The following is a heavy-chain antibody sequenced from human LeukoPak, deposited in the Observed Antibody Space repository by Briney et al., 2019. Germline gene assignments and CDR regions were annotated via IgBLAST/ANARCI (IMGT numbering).Heavy chain of an antibody. V-gene: IGHV3-9*01. CDR3: ASRTDY. Sequence: GGSLRLSCAASGFVFSSYAMNWVRQAPGKGLEWVSGISWNSGSIGYADSVKGRFTISRDNAKNSLYLQMNSLRAEDTALYYCASRTDYWGQGVLVTVSS. CDR1: GFVFSSYA. CDR2: ISWNSGSI. J-gene: IGHJ4*02.